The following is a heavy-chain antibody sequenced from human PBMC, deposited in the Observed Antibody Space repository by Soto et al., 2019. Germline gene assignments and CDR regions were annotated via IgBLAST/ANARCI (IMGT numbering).Heavy chain of an antibody. CDR3: ANAQHGSGTYSYFDY. CDR1: GFTFSSYA. D-gene: IGHD3-10*01. CDR2: IWYDGSNK. J-gene: IGHJ4*02. V-gene: IGHV3-33*08. Sequence: QVQLVESGGGVVQPGRSLRLSCAASGFTFSSYAMHWVRQAPGNGLEWVAVIWYDGSNKNYADSVKARFTISRDNSKNTLYLRMNRLRTEDTAVYYCANAQHGSGTYSYFDYWGQGILVTVSS.